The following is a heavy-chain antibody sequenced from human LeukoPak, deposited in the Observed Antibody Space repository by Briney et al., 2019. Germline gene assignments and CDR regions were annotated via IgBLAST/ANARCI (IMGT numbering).Heavy chain of an antibody. CDR1: GGSISSSSYY. CDR3: ARDSGPNYYYYYGMDV. J-gene: IGHJ6*02. Sequence: SETLSLTCTVSGGSISSSSYYWSWIRQPPGKGLEWSGYSYYSGSTNYNPSLKSRVTISVDTSKNQFSLKLSSVTAADTAVYYCARDSGPNYYYYYGMDVWGQGTTVTVSS. V-gene: IGHV4-61*01. D-gene: IGHD5-12*01. CDR2: SYYSGST.